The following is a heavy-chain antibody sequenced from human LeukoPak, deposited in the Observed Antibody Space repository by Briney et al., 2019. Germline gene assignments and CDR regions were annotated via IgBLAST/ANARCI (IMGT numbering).Heavy chain of an antibody. D-gene: IGHD2-15*01. CDR3: ARRYCSDGSCYSSLDF. CDR1: GGSISSYY. V-gene: IGHV4-59*08. CDR2: IYSSGST. Sequence: SETLSLTCTVSGGSISSYYWSWIRQPPGKGLEWIGYIYSSGSTTYNPSLKSRVTISVDTSKNQFSLKLSSVTAADTAVYYCARRYCSDGSCYSSLDFWGQGTLVTVSS. J-gene: IGHJ4*02.